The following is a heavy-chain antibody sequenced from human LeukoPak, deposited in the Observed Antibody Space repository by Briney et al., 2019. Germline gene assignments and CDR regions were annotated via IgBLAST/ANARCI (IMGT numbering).Heavy chain of an antibody. J-gene: IGHJ6*02. Sequence: GGSLRLSCAASGFTFSGSAIHWVRQASGKGLEWVGRIRSKAHSYATPYAASVKGRFTISRDDSKNTAYLQMNSLKTEDTAVYYCARHIVVVPAAMLGGYYYYYGMDVWGQGTTVTVSS. D-gene: IGHD2-2*01. CDR2: IRSKAHSYAT. CDR1: GFTFSGSA. V-gene: IGHV3-73*01. CDR3: ARHIVVVPAAMLGGYYYYYGMDV.